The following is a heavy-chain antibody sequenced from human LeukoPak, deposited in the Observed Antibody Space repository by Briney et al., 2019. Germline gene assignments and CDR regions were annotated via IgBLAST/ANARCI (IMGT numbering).Heavy chain of an antibody. D-gene: IGHD1-1*01. CDR3: AKDRAGTPWAD. CDR1: GFTFSSYS. J-gene: IGHJ4*02. V-gene: IGHV3-23*01. Sequence: GGSLRLSCAASGFTFSSYSMSWVRQAPGKGLEWVSTINPSGGSTYYADSVKGQFTISRDNSKNTVYLQMNSLRAEDTAVYYCAKDRAGTPWADWGQGTLVTVSS. CDR2: INPSGGST.